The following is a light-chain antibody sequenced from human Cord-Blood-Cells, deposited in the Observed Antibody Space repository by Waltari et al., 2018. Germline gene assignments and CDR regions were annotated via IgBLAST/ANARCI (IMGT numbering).Light chain of an antibody. CDR2: EVS. CDR1: SRDVGGYNY. CDR3: SSYTSSSTLEV. J-gene: IGLJ1*01. V-gene: IGLV2-14*01. Sequence: QSALTQPASVSGSPGQSITISCPGTSRDVGGYNYVPWYQQHPGKAPKLMIYEVSNRPSGVSNRFSGSKSGNTASLTISGLQAEDEADYYCSSYTSSSTLEVFGTGTKVTVL.